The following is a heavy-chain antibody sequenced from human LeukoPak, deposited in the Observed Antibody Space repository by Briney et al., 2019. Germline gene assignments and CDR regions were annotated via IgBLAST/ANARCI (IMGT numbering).Heavy chain of an antibody. D-gene: IGHD6-13*01. Sequence: PSETLSLTCTVSGHSLRNYWGIWIRQPPGKALEYIGYGFDSGGTNYNPSLKSRVSISVDTYKKQFSLKLSSVTAADTAVYYCARGYGSSWNYFDYWGQGTLVTVSS. CDR3: ARGYGSSWNYFDY. J-gene: IGHJ4*02. CDR1: GHSLRNYW. V-gene: IGHV4-59*01. CDR2: GFDSGGT.